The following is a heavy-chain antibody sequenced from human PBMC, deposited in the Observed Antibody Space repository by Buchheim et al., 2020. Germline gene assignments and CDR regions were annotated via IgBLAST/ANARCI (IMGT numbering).Heavy chain of an antibody. CDR2: ITSSGSTK. CDR3: AREGEAGSAFDY. Sequence: QVQLVESGGGLVKPGGSLRLSCAASGFTFSDYYMSWIRQAPGTGLEWVSYITSSGSTKYYAESVKGRFTISRDNARNSLFLQMNSLRAEDTAAYFCAREGEAGSAFDYWGQGTL. J-gene: IGHJ4*02. D-gene: IGHD1-1*01. V-gene: IGHV3-11*01. CDR1: GFTFSDYY.